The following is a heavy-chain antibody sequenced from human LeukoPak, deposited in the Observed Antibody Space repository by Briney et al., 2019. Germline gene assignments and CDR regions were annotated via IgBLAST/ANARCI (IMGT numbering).Heavy chain of an antibody. CDR1: GYTFTSYY. V-gene: IGHV1-46*01. J-gene: IGHJ6*03. CDR3: ARGPRITLVRGGQCYFYMDV. D-gene: IGHD3-10*01. CDR2: INPSGGST. Sequence: ASVKVSCKASGYTFTSYYIHWVRQAPGQGLEWMGIINPSGGSTNYAQKFQGRVTMTRDTSTSTVYMELSSLRSDDTAVYYCARGPRITLVRGGQCYFYMDVWGKGTTVTVSS.